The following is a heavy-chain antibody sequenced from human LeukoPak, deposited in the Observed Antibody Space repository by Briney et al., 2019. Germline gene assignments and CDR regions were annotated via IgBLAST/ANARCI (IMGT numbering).Heavy chain of an antibody. CDR2: IYHSGST. J-gene: IGHJ5*02. CDR3: ARVRGVGASYNWFDP. V-gene: IGHV4-4*02. CDR1: GGSISSSNW. D-gene: IGHD1-26*01. Sequence: PSETLSLTCAVSGGSISSSNWWSWVRQPPGKGLEWIGEIYHSGSTNYNPSLKSRVTISVGTSKNQFSLKLSSLTAADTAVYYCARVRGVGASYNWFDPWGQGTLVTVSS.